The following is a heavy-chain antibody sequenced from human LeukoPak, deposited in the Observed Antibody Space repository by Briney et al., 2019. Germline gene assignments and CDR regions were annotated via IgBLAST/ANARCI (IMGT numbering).Heavy chain of an antibody. J-gene: IGHJ4*02. CDR1: GGSISSSSYY. CDR2: IYYSGST. CDR3: ARYSAIVVVITN. Sequence: SETLSLTCTVSGGSISSSSYYWGWSRQPPGKGLEWIGSIYYSGSTYYNPSLKSRVTISVDTSKNQFSLKLSSVPAADTAVYYCARYSAIVVVITNWGQGTLVTVSS. D-gene: IGHD3-22*01. V-gene: IGHV4-39*01.